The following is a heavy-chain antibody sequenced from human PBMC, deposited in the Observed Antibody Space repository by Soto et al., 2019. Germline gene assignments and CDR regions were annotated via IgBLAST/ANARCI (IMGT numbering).Heavy chain of an antibody. CDR1: GFTFSSYA. V-gene: IGHV3-23*01. Sequence: PGGSLRLSCAASGFTFSSYAMSWVRQAPGKGLEWVSAISGSGGSTYYADSVKGRFTISRDNAKNSLYLQMNSLRAEDTAVYYCARWYYDSSGYYSHFDCWGQGTLVTVS. CDR2: ISGSGGST. J-gene: IGHJ4*02. CDR3: ARWYYDSSGYYSHFDC. D-gene: IGHD3-22*01.